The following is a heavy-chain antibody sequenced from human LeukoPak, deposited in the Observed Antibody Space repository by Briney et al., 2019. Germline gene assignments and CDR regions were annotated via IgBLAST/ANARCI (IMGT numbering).Heavy chain of an antibody. CDR2: IYYSGST. J-gene: IGHJ5*02. CDR3: ARHRKSGNYYDSSGYYPNWFDP. D-gene: IGHD3-22*01. CDR1: GGSISSSSYY. Sequence: KASETLSFTCTVSGGSISSSSYYWGWIRQPPGKGLEWIGSIYYSGSTYYNPSLKSRVTISVDTSKNQFSLKLSSVTAADTAVYYCARHRKSGNYYDSSGYYPNWFDPWGQGTLVTVSS. V-gene: IGHV4-39*01.